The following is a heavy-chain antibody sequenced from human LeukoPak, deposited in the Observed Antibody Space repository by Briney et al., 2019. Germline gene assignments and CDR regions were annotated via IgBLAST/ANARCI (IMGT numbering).Heavy chain of an antibody. CDR1: GFTFSSYE. Sequence: LTGGSLRLSCAASGFTFSSYEMNWVRQAPGKGLEWVSYISSSGSTIYYAGSVKGRFTISRDNAKNSLYLQMNSLRAEDTAVYYCAELGITMIGGVWGKGTTVTISS. D-gene: IGHD3-10*02. CDR3: AELGITMIGGV. CDR2: ISSSGSTI. V-gene: IGHV3-48*03. J-gene: IGHJ6*04.